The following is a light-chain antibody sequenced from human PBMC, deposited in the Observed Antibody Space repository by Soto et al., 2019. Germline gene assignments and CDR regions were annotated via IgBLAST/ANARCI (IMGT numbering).Light chain of an antibody. V-gene: IGKV3-11*01. CDR1: PSITSS. CDR3: QQRYSWLRA. CDR2: SGY. J-gene: IGKJ1*01. Sequence: EFVVTQSPATLSLSPGERATLSCSASPSITSSVAWYQHKPGQSPRLVVYSGYKRATGIPTRFSGSGSGTDFTLTISGLEIEDFAIYYCQQRYSWLRAFGQGTKVDIK.